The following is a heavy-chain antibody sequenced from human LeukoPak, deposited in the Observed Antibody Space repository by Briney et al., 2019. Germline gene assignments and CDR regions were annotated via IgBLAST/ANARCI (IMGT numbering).Heavy chain of an antibody. CDR2: INHSGST. Sequence: SETLSLTCAVYGGSFSGYYWSWIRQPPGKGLEWIGEINHSGSTNYNPSLKSRVTISVDTSKNQFSLKLSSVTAADTAVYYCARASGIAAAGTTFDYWGQGTLVTVSS. CDR3: ARASGIAAAGTTFDY. D-gene: IGHD6-13*01. J-gene: IGHJ4*02. V-gene: IGHV4-34*01. CDR1: GGSFSGYY.